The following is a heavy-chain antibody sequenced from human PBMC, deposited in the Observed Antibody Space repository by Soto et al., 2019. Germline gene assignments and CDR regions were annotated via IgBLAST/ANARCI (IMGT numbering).Heavy chain of an antibody. CDR1: GYTFTSYY. Sequence: QVQLVQSGAEVKKPGASVKVSCKASGYTFTSYYMHWVRQAPGQGLEWMGIINPSGGSTSYAQKXXXXXXXXXXXSTSTVYMELSSLRSEDTAVYYCARVYSGSLDYWGQGTLVTVSS. D-gene: IGHD1-26*01. CDR3: ARVYSGSLDY. V-gene: IGHV1-46*01. CDR2: INPSGGST. J-gene: IGHJ4*02.